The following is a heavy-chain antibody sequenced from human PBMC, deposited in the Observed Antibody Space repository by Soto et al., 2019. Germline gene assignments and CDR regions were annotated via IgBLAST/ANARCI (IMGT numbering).Heavy chain of an antibody. J-gene: IGHJ5*02. CDR2: IWYDGSNK. V-gene: IGHV3-33*01. Sequence: GGSLRLSCAASGFTFSSYGMHWVRQAPGKGLEWVAVIWYDGSNKYYADSVKGRFTISRDNSKNTLYLQMNSLRAEDTAVYYCARGEWSGYDLKWFDPWGQGTLVTVSS. D-gene: IGHD5-12*01. CDR3: ARGEWSGYDLKWFDP. CDR1: GFTFSSYG.